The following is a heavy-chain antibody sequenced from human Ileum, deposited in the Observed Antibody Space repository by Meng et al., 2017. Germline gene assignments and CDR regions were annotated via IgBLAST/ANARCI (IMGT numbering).Heavy chain of an antibody. Sequence: SLRLSGAASGSNFADYAMHWVRQAPGKGLEWVSGISWNSGNIGYADYVKGRFTITSDNAKNSLYLQMNSLRAEDTALYYCATYSYGDYGMYFDYWGQGTLVTVSS. V-gene: IGHV3-9*01. J-gene: IGHJ4*02. CDR1: GSNFADYA. CDR2: ISWNSGNI. D-gene: IGHD4-17*01. CDR3: ATYSYGDYGMYFDY.